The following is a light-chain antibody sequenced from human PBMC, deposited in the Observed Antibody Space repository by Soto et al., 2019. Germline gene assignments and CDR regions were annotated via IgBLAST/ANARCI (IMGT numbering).Light chain of an antibody. J-gene: IGLJ1*01. CDR2: DVS. CDR1: SSDVGGYNY. Sequence: ALTQPASVSGSPGQSITISCTGTSSDVGGYNYVSWYQHHPGKVPQLLIYDVSNRPSGVSNRFSGSKSGNTAPLTISGLQSEDEADYYGYSYTSSNTYVFGTGTKVTVL. V-gene: IGLV2-14*03. CDR3: YSYTSSNTYV.